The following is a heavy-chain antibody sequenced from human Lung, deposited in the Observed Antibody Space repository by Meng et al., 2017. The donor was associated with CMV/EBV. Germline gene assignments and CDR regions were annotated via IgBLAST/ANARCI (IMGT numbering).Heavy chain of an antibody. Sequence: SVKVSCKASGYTFSGFFMHWLRQAPGRGLEWMGWINTHTGHTEYAQRFQGRLTMTRDTSISTAYMELSRLTSDDTATFYCARGIPDYWGQGILVTVSS. J-gene: IGHJ4*02. CDR2: INTHTGHT. CDR1: GYTFSGFF. CDR3: ARGIPDY. D-gene: IGHD2-2*02. V-gene: IGHV1-2*02.